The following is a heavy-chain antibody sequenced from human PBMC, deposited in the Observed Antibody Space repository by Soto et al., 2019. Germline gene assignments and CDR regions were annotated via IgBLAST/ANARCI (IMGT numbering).Heavy chain of an antibody. CDR3: ARERDGHKPNWFDL. Sequence: EVKVVETGGGLIQPGGSLRLSCAVSGFTVSSNYMSWVRQPPGKGPEWVSDIYSGGSTYYADSVKGRFIISRDNSKNTLSLQINSLRAEDTAEYYCARERDGHKPNWFDLWGHGTLVNVSS. CDR1: GFTVSSNY. D-gene: IGHD2-8*01. V-gene: IGHV3-53*02. J-gene: IGHJ5*02. CDR2: IYSGGST.